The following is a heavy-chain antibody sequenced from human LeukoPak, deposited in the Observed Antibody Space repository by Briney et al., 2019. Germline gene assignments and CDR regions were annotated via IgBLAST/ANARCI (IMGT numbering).Heavy chain of an antibody. D-gene: IGHD3-10*01. J-gene: IGHJ6*04. V-gene: IGHV3-30*18. CDR1: GFTFSSYG. CDR3: AKDRTHITMVRGVLGYYGMDV. CDR2: ISYEGSNK. Sequence: GGSLRLSCAASGFTFSSYGMHWVRQAPGKGLEWVAVISYEGSNKYYADSVKGRFTISRDNSKNTLYLQMNSLRAEDTAVYYCAKDRTHITMVRGVLGYYGMDVWGKGTTVTVSS.